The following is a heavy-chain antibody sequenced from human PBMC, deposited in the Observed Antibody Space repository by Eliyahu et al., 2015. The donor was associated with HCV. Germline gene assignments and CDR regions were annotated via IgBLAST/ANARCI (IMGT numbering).Heavy chain of an antibody. Sequence: EVQLVESGGGLVQPGRSLRLSCTASGFTFGDYAMSWVRQAPGKGLEWVGFIRSKAYGGTTEYAASVKGRFTISRDDSKSIAYLQMNSLKTEDTAVYYCTRVKRGSWSSPYWYFDLWGRGTLVTVSS. CDR1: GFTFGDYA. V-gene: IGHV3-49*04. CDR2: IRSKAYGGTT. CDR3: TRVKRGSWSSPYWYFDL. D-gene: IGHD6-13*01. J-gene: IGHJ2*01.